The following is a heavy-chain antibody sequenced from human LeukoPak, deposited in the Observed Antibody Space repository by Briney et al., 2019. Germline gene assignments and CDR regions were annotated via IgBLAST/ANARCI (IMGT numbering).Heavy chain of an antibody. D-gene: IGHD6-19*01. Sequence: ASVKVSCKPSGYTFTGYYLHWVRQAPGQAFEWMGWMNPNTGATMYSQKFQGRVTMSRDTSISTAYMDLNSLRSDDSAVYYCARDRVGSGWPRPFYFEFWGQGSLVTVSS. CDR1: GYTFTGYY. CDR3: ARDRVGSGWPRPFYFEF. CDR2: MNPNTGAT. J-gene: IGHJ4*02. V-gene: IGHV1-2*02.